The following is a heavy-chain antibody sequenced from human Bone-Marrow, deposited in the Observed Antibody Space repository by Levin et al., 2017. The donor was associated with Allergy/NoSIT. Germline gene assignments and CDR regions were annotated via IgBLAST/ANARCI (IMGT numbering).Heavy chain of an antibody. CDR3: VARTDMLDFFPIGV. D-gene: IGHD3/OR15-3a*01. V-gene: IGHV3-30*04. CDR1: GFTFSSYS. J-gene: IGHJ3*01. Sequence: GGSLRLSCAASGFTFSSYSMHWVRQAPGKGLQWVAVISADGTKEHYADSVRGRFTISRDNSKHTLNLQMSSLRADDTALYFCVARTDMLDFFPIGVCGQGTMVTVSS. CDR2: ISADGTKE.